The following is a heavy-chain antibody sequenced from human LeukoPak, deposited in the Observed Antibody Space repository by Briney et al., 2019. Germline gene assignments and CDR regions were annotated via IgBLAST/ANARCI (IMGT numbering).Heavy chain of an antibody. CDR3: ARTTGNGHWLIQF. CDR2: ITGDAGDT. D-gene: IGHD4-23*01. CDR1: GFTFSSHA. J-gene: IGHJ4*02. V-gene: IGHV3-23*01. Sequence: GGSLRLSCAASGFTFSSHAMNWVRQTPVKGLEWVSFITGDAGDTSYADSVKVRFTISRDNSKNTLFLQLNSLSAEDTGVYYCARTTGNGHWLIQFWGQGTLVTVSS.